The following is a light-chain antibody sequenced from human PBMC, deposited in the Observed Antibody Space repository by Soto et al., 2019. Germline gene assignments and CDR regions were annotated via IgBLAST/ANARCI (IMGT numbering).Light chain of an antibody. J-gene: IGKJ1*01. CDR2: TAS. CDR1: QSVSSY. CDR3: QQRSNWPRT. Sequence: EIVLTQSPATLSLSPGERATLSCRASQSVSSYLAWYQQKPGQAPRLLIYTASNRASGIPARFSGRGSGTDFTLTISSLEPEDFAVYYCQQRSNWPRTFGQGTKVEIK. V-gene: IGKV3-11*01.